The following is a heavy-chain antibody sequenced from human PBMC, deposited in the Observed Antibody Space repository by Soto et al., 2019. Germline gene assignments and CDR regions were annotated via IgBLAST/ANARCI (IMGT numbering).Heavy chain of an antibody. D-gene: IGHD3-16*01. Sequence: QVQLVQSGVEVKKPGASVKVSCKASGYTFTSYGITWVRQAPGQGLEWLGWINGYNGNTNDAQKLQGRVTMTTDTSTSTAYMELRSLRSDDTAVYYCARMGDVPYYYYGMDVWGQGTTVTVSS. CDR1: GYTFTSYG. J-gene: IGHJ6*02. V-gene: IGHV1-18*01. CDR2: INGYNGNT. CDR3: ARMGDVPYYYYGMDV.